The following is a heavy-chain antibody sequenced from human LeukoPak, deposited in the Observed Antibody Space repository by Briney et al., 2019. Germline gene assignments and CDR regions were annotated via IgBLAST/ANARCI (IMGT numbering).Heavy chain of an antibody. CDR2: IRSTSSTI. Sequence: GGSLGLSCAASGFTFSSYSMNWVRQAPGKGLEWVSYIRSTSSTIYYADSVKGRFTISRDNAKNSLYLQMNSLRAEDTAVYYCARATGIAAAGQEDWFDPWGQGTLVTVSS. D-gene: IGHD6-13*01. CDR3: ARATGIAAAGQEDWFDP. CDR1: GFTFSSYS. J-gene: IGHJ5*02. V-gene: IGHV3-48*01.